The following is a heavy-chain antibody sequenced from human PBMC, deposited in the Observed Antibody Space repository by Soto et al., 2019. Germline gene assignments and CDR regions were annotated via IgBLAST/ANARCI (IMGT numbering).Heavy chain of an antibody. V-gene: IGHV3-30*18. CDR2: ISYDGSNK. Sequence: LRLSCAASGFTFSSYCMHWVRQAPGKGLEWVAVISYDGSNKYYADSVKGRFTISRDNSKNTLYLQMNSLRAEDTAVYYCAKDSHSSGPDYWGQGTLVTVSS. CDR3: AKDSHSSGPDY. CDR1: GFTFSSYC. D-gene: IGHD3-22*01. J-gene: IGHJ4*02.